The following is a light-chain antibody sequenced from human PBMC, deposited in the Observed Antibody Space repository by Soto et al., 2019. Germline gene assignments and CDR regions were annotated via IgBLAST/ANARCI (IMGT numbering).Light chain of an antibody. CDR3: SSYTSSSTLYV. J-gene: IGLJ1*01. Sequence: QSVLTQPASVSGSPGQSITISCTGTSSDVGGYIYVSWYQQHPGKAPKLMIYEVSNWPSGVSNRFSGSKSGNTASLTISGLQAEDEADYYCSSYTSSSTLYVFGTGTKVTVL. V-gene: IGLV2-14*01. CDR2: EVS. CDR1: SSDVGGYIY.